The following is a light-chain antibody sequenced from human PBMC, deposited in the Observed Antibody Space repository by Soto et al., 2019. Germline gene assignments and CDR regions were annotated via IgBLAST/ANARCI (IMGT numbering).Light chain of an antibody. J-gene: IGLJ2*01. CDR2: EVS. CDR1: SSDVGGYKY. Sequence: QSALTQPASVSGSPGQSITISCTGSSSDVGGYKYVSWYEQHPGKAPKLVIFEVSNWPSGVSNRFSGSKSGNTASLTISGLQAEDEGDYYCCSYTGGTTLVCGGGTKLTVL. CDR3: CSYTGGTTLV. V-gene: IGLV2-14*01.